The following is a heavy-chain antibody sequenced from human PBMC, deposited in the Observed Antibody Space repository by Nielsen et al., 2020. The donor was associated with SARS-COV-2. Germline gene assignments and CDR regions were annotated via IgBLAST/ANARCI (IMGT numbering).Heavy chain of an antibody. CDR3: ARGPINYGSGSYYNVRFDY. J-gene: IGHJ4*02. D-gene: IGHD3-10*01. CDR2: IYYSGST. V-gene: IGHV4-30-4*01. Sequence: SETLSLTCSVSGGSIESYEHYWSWIRQSPGKGLEWIGYIYYSGSTYYNPSLESRVTISVDTSKNQFSLKLSSVTAADTAVYYCARGPINYGSGSYYNVRFDYWGQGTLVTVSS. CDR1: GGSIESYEHY.